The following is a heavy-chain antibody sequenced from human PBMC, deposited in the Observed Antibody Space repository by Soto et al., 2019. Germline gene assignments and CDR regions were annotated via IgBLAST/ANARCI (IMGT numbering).Heavy chain of an antibody. CDR2: ISSSSSTI. V-gene: IGHV3-48*02. D-gene: IGHD6-19*01. J-gene: IGHJ3*02. Sequence: GGSLRLSCAASGFTFSSYSMNWVRQAPGKGLEWVSYISSSSSTIYYADSVKGRFTISRDNAKNSLYLQMNSLRDEDTAVYYCARVKAGTGGDAFDIWGQGTMVTVSS. CDR3: ARVKAGTGGDAFDI. CDR1: GFTFSSYS.